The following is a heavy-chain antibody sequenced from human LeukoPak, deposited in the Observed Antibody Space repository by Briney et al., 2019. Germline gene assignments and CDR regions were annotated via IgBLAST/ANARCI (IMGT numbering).Heavy chain of an antibody. CDR1: GVSISSYD. V-gene: IGHV3-48*02. CDR2: ITSSSSTI. J-gene: IGHJ4*02. Sequence: GGSLRLSCGASGVSISSYDMSRFRQAPGKGLEWVSYITSSSSTIYYADSVKGRFTISRDNAKDSLYLQMNSMRDEDTAVYYCARDGSGWYYWGQGTLVTVSS. CDR3: ARDGSGWYY. D-gene: IGHD6-19*01.